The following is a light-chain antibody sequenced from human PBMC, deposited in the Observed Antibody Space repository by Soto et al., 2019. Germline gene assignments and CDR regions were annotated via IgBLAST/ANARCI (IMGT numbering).Light chain of an antibody. CDR2: SDN. J-gene: IGLJ1*01. CDR3: ATWDDSLNGYV. CDR1: SSNIGGNA. V-gene: IGLV1-44*01. Sequence: QSVLTQPPSASGTPGQRVTISCSGSSSNIGGNAVNWYQQLPGTAPKLLIYSDNQLPSGVPDRFSGSKSGTSASLAISGLQSEDEADYYCATWDDSLNGYVFATGTKVTVL.